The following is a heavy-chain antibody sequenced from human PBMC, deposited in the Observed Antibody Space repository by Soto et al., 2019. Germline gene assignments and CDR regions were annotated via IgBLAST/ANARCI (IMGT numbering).Heavy chain of an antibody. Sequence: QVQLVQSGAEVKKPGASVKVSCKASGYTFTSYDINWVRQATGQGLEWMGWMNPNSGNTGYAQKCQGRVTMTRNTSISTAYMELSSLRSEDTAVYYCARSFRDFDWLLSNENCDYWGQGTLVTVSS. CDR2: MNPNSGNT. V-gene: IGHV1-8*01. CDR1: GYTFTSYD. CDR3: ARSFRDFDWLLSNENCDY. D-gene: IGHD3-9*01. J-gene: IGHJ4*02.